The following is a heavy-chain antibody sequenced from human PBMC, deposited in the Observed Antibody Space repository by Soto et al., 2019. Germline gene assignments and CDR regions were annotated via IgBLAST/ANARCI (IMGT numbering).Heavy chain of an antibody. CDR2: ISGSGGST. CDR1: GFTFSSYA. CDR3: ARKGYYDILTGYYSPPTYFDY. D-gene: IGHD3-9*01. V-gene: IGHV3-23*01. Sequence: GGSLRLSCAASGFTFSSYAMSWVRQAPGKGLEWVSAISGSGGSTYYADSVKGRFTISRDNSKNTLYLQMNSLRAEDTAVYYCARKGYYDILTGYYSPPTYFDYWGQGTLVTVSS. J-gene: IGHJ4*02.